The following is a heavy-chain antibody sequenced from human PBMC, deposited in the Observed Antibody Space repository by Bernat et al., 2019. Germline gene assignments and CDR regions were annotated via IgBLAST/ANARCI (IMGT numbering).Heavy chain of an antibody. D-gene: IGHD2-21*01. CDR2: IYRGGNT. CDR1: GFTFSSYA. CDR3: VRDSYCGGDCLDC. Sequence: VQLVESGGGVVQPGRSLRLSCAASGFTFSSYAMHWVRQAPGKGLEWVSVIYRGGNTYYADSVKGRFTISRDNSKNTLYLQMDSLRAEDTAVYYCVRDSYCGGDCLDCWGQGTLVTVSS. J-gene: IGHJ4*02. V-gene: IGHV3-66*01.